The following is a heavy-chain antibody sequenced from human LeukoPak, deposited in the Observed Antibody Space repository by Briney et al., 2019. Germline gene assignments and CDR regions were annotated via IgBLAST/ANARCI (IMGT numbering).Heavy chain of an antibody. D-gene: IGHD3-22*01. CDR3: ARVHDSSGYYYAFDY. Sequence: SETLSLTCTVSGGSISSGDYYWTWIRQPPGKGLEWIGYIYYSGSTYYNPSLKSRVTISVDTSKNQFSLKLSSVTAADTAVYYCARVHDSSGYYYAFDYWGQGTLATVSS. J-gene: IGHJ4*02. V-gene: IGHV4-30-4*01. CDR1: GGSISSGDYY. CDR2: IYYSGST.